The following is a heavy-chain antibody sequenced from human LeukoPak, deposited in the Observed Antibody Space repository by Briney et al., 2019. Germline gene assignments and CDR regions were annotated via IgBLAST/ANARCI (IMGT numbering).Heavy chain of an antibody. D-gene: IGHD6-13*01. V-gene: IGHV3-11*01. J-gene: IGHJ4*02. CDR3: GRATGEAAGRYFAY. CDR2: ISSSGSTI. Sequence: PGGSLRLSCAASGFTFSDYYMSWIRQAPGKGLAWVSYISSSGSTIYYADSVKGRFTISRDNAKHPLYLQMNSLRAEGTAGYYLGRATGEAAGRYFAYWGQATL. CDR1: GFTFSDYY.